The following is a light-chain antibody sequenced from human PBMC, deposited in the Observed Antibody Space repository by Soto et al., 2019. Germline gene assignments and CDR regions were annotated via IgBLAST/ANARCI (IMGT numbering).Light chain of an antibody. J-gene: IGLJ1*01. V-gene: IGLV2-14*01. CDR1: SSDVGGYNY. CDR2: DVS. CDR3: SSYTSTSTLGYV. Sequence: QSVLTQLASVSGSPGQSITISCTGTSSDVGGYNYVSWYQQHPGKAPKLMIYDVSNRPSGVSNRFSGSKSGNTASLTISGLQAEDEPDSSCSSYTSTSTLGYVFGTGTEVTV.